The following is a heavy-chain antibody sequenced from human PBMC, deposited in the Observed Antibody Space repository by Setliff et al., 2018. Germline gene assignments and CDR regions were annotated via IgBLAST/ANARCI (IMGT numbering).Heavy chain of an antibody. J-gene: IGHJ6*03. Sequence: GGSLRLSCAASGFTFSSYTMNWVRQAPGKGLEWVSYISSSSRTKYYADSVKGRFTISRGNAKNSLYLQMNSLRAEDTAVYYCARNGDVDTGFLGYYYYYYMDVWGKGTTVTVSS. CDR2: ISSSSRTK. D-gene: IGHD5-18*01. CDR1: GFTFSSYT. CDR3: ARNGDVDTGFLGYYYYYYMDV. V-gene: IGHV3-48*01.